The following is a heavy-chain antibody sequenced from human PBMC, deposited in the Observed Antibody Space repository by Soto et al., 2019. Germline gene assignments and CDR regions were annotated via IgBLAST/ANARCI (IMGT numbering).Heavy chain of an antibody. CDR2: IYYSGST. J-gene: IGHJ4*02. CDR3: ARVGSGSYLSNFDY. Sequence: SETLSLTCTVSGGSISSYYWSWIRQPPGKGLEWIGYIYYSGSTNYNPSLKSRVTISVDTSKNQFSLKLSSVTAADTAVYYCARVGSGSYLSNFDYWGQGTLVTVSS. D-gene: IGHD1-26*01. V-gene: IGHV4-59*01. CDR1: GGSISSYY.